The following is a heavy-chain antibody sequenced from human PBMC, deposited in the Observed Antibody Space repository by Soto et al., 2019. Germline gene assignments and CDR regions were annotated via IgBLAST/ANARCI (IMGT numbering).Heavy chain of an antibody. CDR1: GGTFSSYA. V-gene: IGHV1-69*01. CDR2: IIPIFGTA. D-gene: IGHD6-13*01. Sequence: QVQLVQSGAEVKKPESSVKVSCKASGGTFSSYAISWVRQAPGQGLEWMGGIIPIFGTANYAQKFQGRVTITADESTNTAHMELSSLRSEDTAVYYCARGVVAAAGMGWFDPWGQGTLVTVSS. J-gene: IGHJ5*02. CDR3: ARGVVAAAGMGWFDP.